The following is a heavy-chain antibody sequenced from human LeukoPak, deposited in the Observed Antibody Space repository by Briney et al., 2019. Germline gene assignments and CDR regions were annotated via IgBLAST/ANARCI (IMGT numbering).Heavy chain of an antibody. V-gene: IGHV4-30-2*01. CDR3: AREKGTTVTTWWFDP. CDR1: GGSISSGGYY. D-gene: IGHD4-17*01. Sequence: SQTLSLTCTVSGGSISSGGYYWSWIRQLPGKGLEWIGYIYHSGSTYYNPSLKSRVTISVDRSKNQLSLKLSSVTAADTAVYYCAREKGTTVTTWWFDPWGQGTLVTVSS. J-gene: IGHJ5*02. CDR2: IYHSGST.